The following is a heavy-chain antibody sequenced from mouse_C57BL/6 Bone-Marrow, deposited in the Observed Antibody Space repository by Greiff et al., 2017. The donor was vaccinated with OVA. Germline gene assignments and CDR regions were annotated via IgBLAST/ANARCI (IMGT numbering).Heavy chain of an antibody. CDR2: IYPGAGGT. CDR1: GYAFSSYW. J-gene: IGHJ2*01. V-gene: IGHV1-80*01. CDR3: ARGDF. Sequence: SGAELVKPGASVEISCKASGYAFSSYWMHWVKQRPGQGLEWIGQIYPGAGGTNYNEKFKGKATLTADKSSSTAYMQLSSLTSEDSAVYSCARGDFWGQGTTLTVSS.